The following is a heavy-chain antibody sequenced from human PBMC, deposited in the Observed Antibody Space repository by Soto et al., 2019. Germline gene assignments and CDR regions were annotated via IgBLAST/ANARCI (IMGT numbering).Heavy chain of an antibody. V-gene: IGHV4-31*03. CDR3: ARTWIGSPFDF. Sequence: SETLSLTCTVSGASVGRDDYYWSWIRQQPGKGLEWIGYIYYSGNTNYNPSLKSRLTISVDTSKNQFSLQLRSVTAADTAVYYCARTWIGSPFDFWGQGSLVTVSS. J-gene: IGHJ4*02. CDR1: GASVGRDDYY. D-gene: IGHD5-12*01. CDR2: IYYSGNT.